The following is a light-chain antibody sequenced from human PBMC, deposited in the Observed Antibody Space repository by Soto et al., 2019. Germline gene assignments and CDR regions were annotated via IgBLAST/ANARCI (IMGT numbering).Light chain of an antibody. V-gene: IGLV2-14*01. Sequence: ALAQPASVSGSPGQSITISCTGTSSDVGGYYYVSWYQHHPGKAPKLMIYQVSNRPSGVSNRFSGSKSGNTASLTISGLQAEDEADYYCSSYTSSNTFYVFGTGTKVTVL. CDR3: SSYTSSNTFYV. CDR1: SSDVGGYYY. J-gene: IGLJ1*01. CDR2: QVS.